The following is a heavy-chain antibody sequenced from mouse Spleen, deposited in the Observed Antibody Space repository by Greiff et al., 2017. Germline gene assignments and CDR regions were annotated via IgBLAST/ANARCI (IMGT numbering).Heavy chain of an antibody. CDR2: INNDGSST. CDR1: GFTFSDYY. V-gene: IGHV5-16*01. D-gene: IGHD1-1*01. Sequence: EVQLVESEGGLVQPGSSMKLSCTASGFTFSDYYMAWVRQVPEKGLEWVANINNDGSSTYYLDSLKSRFIISRDNAKNILYLQMSSLKSEDTATYYCARDRYYYFDYWGQGTTLTVSS. J-gene: IGHJ2*01. CDR3: ARDRYYYFDY.